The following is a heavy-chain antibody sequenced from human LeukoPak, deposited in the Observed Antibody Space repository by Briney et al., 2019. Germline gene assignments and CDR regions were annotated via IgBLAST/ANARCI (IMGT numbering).Heavy chain of an antibody. V-gene: IGHV3-20*04. Sequence: GGSLRLSCAASGFTFDDYGMSWVRHAPGKGLEWVSGINWNGGSTGYADSVKGRFTISRDNAKNSLYLQMNSRRAEDTALYYCARDYSGSSWYDYWGQGTLVTVSS. J-gene: IGHJ4*02. CDR3: ARDYSGSSWYDY. CDR1: GFTFDDYG. CDR2: INWNGGST. D-gene: IGHD6-13*01.